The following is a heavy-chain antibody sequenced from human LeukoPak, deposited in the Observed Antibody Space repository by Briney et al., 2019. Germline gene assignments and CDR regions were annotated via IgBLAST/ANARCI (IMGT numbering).Heavy chain of an antibody. CDR3: ERGYTTQFHY. CDR2: TYYRSKWSN. V-gene: IGHV6-1*01. CDR1: GDSVSNNSST. J-gene: IGHJ4*02. Sequence: SQTLSLTFAISGDSVSNNSSTWNWIRQAPARGLEWLGRTYYRSKWSNDYAVSVKSRLHIRTDTSKNQFSLQLNSVTPEDTAVYYCERGYTTQFHYWGEGTLVTVSS. D-gene: IGHD3-3*01.